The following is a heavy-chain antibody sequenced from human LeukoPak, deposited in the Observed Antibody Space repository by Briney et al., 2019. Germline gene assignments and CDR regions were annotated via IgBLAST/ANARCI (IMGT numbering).Heavy chain of an antibody. Sequence: GGSLRLSCAASGFTFSTYSMNWVRQAPGKGLEWLSYISSGSNTIYYADSVQGRFTISRDNAKNSLYLQTNSLRAEDTAVYYCARAHPATTFRPTVTTGGEIDYWGQGTLVTVSS. CDR3: ARAHPATTFRPTVTTGGEIDY. CDR1: GFTFSTYS. D-gene: IGHD4-11*01. J-gene: IGHJ4*02. V-gene: IGHV3-48*04. CDR2: ISSGSNTI.